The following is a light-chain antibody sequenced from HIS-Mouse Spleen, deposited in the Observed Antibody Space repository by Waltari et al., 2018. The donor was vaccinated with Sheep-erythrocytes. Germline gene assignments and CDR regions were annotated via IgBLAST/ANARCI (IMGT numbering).Light chain of an antibody. J-gene: IGKJ2*01. CDR3: KQSYSTPYT. CDR1: QSISSY. Sequence: DIQMTPPPSSLSASVGDRVTITCRASQSISSYLNWYLQKPGKAPKLLIYAASSLQSGVPARFSGSGSGTDFTLTISSLQPEDFATYYCKQSYSTPYTFGQGTKLEIK. V-gene: IGKV1-39*01. CDR2: AAS.